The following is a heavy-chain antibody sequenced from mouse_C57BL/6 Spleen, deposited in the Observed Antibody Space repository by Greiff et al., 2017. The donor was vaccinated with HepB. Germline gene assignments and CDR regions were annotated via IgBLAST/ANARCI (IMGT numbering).Heavy chain of an antibody. CDR3: ARFSTSFDY. CDR2: IYPGDGDT. J-gene: IGHJ2*01. Sequence: VQLVESGPELVKPGASVKISCKASGYAFSSSWMNWVKQRPGKGLEWIGRIYPGDGDTNYNGKFKGKATLTADKSSSTAYMQLSSLTSEDSAVYFCARFSTSFDYWGQGTTLTVSS. D-gene: IGHD1-1*01. CDR1: GYAFSSSW. V-gene: IGHV1-82*01.